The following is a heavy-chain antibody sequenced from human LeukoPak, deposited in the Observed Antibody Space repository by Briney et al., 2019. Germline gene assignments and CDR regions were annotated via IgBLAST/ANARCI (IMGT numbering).Heavy chain of an antibody. CDR1: GGTFSSYA. Sequence: ASVKVSCKASGGTFSSYAISWVRQAPGQGLEWMGRIIPILGIANYAQKFQGRVTITADKSTGTAYMELSSLRSEDTAVYYCASYKYYYDSSGYFAAFDYWGQGTLVTVSS. V-gene: IGHV1-69*04. CDR3: ASYKYYYDSSGYFAAFDY. CDR2: IIPILGIA. D-gene: IGHD3-22*01. J-gene: IGHJ4*02.